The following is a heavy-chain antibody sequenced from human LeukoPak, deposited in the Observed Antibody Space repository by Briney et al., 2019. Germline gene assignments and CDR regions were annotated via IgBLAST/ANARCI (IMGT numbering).Heavy chain of an antibody. V-gene: IGHV3-7*01. CDR3: ARERGTYYYDSSGYYGIDY. D-gene: IGHD3-22*01. J-gene: IGHJ4*02. Sequence: PGGSLRLSCAASGFTISNYWMSWVRQAPGKGLEWVANIKQDGSEKYYVDSVKGRFTISRDNAQNSLCLQMNSLRAEDTAVYYCARERGTYYYDSSGYYGIDYWGQGTLVTVSS. CDR1: GFTISNYW. CDR2: IKQDGSEK.